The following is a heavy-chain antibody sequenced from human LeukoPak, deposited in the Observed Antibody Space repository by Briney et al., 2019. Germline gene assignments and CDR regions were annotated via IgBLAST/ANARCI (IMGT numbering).Heavy chain of an antibody. D-gene: IGHD3-10*01. CDR2: INSDGRRV. V-gene: IGHV3-74*01. Sequence: PGGSLRLSCAASGFSFSTSWMHWARQTPGKGLAWVSHINSDGRRVNYADAVMGRFTISRDNANNMLYLQMNCLRPEDTAIYYCSRDLPRTSGPWGQGTLVTVSS. CDR1: GFSFSTSW. CDR3: SRDLPRTSGP. J-gene: IGHJ5*02.